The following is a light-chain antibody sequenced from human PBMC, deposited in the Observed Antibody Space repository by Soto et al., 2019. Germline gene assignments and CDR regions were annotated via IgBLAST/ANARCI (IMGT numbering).Light chain of an antibody. CDR2: DVS. J-gene: IGLJ1*01. Sequence: SELPQPAYGSRSPGQPITITCTGTSSDVGGYNYVSWYQQYPGKAPKLMIYDVSNRPSGVSNRFSGSKSGNTASLTISGLQAEDEADYYCSSYTSSITYVFGTGTKVTVL. CDR1: SSDVGGYNY. V-gene: IGLV2-14*01. CDR3: SSYTSSITYV.